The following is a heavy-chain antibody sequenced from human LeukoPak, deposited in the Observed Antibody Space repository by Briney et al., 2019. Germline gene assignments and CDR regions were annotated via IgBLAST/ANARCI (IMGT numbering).Heavy chain of an antibody. V-gene: IGHV4-4*02. CDR1: GGSISSSNW. CDR3: AREKGIRGYSYGLLRAYYMDV. D-gene: IGHD5-18*01. J-gene: IGHJ6*03. CDR2: IYHSGST. Sequence: SGTLSLTCAVSGGSISSSNWWSWVRQPPGKGLEWIGEIYHSGSTNYNPSLKSRVTISVDKSKNQFSLKLSSVTAADTAVYYCAREKGIRGYSYGLLRAYYMDVWGKGTTVTVSS.